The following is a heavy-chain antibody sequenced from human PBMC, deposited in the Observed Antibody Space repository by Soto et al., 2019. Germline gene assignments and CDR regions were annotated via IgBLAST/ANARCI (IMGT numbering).Heavy chain of an antibody. CDR3: AKDTYYHDRSGYYIFDY. V-gene: IGHV1-18*01. Sequence: ASVKVSCKASGYTFTSYGISWVRQAPGQGLEWMGWISAYNGNTNYAQKLQGRVTMTTDTSTSTAYMELRSLRAEDTAVYYCAKDTYYHDRSGYYIFDYWGQGTLVTVSS. CDR1: GYTFTSYG. J-gene: IGHJ4*02. CDR2: ISAYNGNT. D-gene: IGHD3-22*01.